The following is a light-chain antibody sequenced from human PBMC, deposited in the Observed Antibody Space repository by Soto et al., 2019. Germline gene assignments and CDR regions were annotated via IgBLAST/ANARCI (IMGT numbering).Light chain of an antibody. Sequence: EIVLTQSPGTLSLSPGEGATLSCRASQSVTSGYLVWYQQKPGQAPRLLIYGATSRATGIPDRFSASGSGTDFTLTISRLEPEDFAVYYCQQYGTSPTFGQGTRLEIK. CDR1: QSVTSGY. CDR2: GAT. V-gene: IGKV3-20*01. J-gene: IGKJ5*01. CDR3: QQYGTSPT.